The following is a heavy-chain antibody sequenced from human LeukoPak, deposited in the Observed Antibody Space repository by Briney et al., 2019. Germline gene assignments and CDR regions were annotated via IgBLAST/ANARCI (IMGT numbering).Heavy chain of an antibody. D-gene: IGHD1-26*01. J-gene: IGHJ4*02. V-gene: IGHV3-66*02. CDR2: IYGGGST. CDR3: AAGIVAAFGVFDY. Sequence: GGPLRLSCAASGFTVSSNFMSWVRQAPGKGLEWVSLIYGGGSTYYADSVKGRFTISRDNSKNTLYLQMNSLRAEDTAVYYCAAGIVAAFGVFDYWGQGTLVTVSS. CDR1: GFTVSSNF.